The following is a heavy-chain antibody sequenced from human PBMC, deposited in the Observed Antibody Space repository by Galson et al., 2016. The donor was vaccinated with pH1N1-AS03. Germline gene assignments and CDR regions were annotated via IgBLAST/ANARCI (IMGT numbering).Heavy chain of an antibody. Sequence: SLRLSCAASGFTFSTNWMSWVRQAPGKGPEWVSSIDEGGSHPYSADSLQGRFTISRDNTKNSLFLHMNSLRAEDTAVYYCVTDGTFGSTIEHWGQGTLVIVSS. D-gene: IGHD2-15*01. CDR2: IDEGGSHP. V-gene: IGHV3-21*01. CDR3: VTDGTFGSTIEH. J-gene: IGHJ4*02. CDR1: GFTFSTNW.